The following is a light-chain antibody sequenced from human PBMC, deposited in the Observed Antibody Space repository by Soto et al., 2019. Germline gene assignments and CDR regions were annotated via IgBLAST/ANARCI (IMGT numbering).Light chain of an antibody. V-gene: IGLV4-69*01. CDR2: LNSDGSH. Sequence: QAVLTQSPSASASLGASVKLTCTLSSGHSSYAIAWHQQQPEKGPRYLMKLNSDGSHSKGDGIPDRFSGSSSGAECYLTISSLQSEDEADYYCQTWGTGLSWVFGGGTKLTVL. J-gene: IGLJ3*02. CDR3: QTWGTGLSWV. CDR1: SGHSSYA.